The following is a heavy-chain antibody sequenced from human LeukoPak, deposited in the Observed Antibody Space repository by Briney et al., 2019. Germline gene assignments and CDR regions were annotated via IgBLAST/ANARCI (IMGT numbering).Heavy chain of an antibody. D-gene: IGHD2-15*01. CDR1: GYTFTSYG. Sequence: ASVKVSCKASGYTFTSYGISWVRQAPGQGLEWMGWISAYNGNTNYAQKLQGRVTMTTDTSASTAYMELRSLRYDDTAVYYCARSRNVYCSGGSCKPFDYWGQGTLVTVSS. CDR3: ARSRNVYCSGGSCKPFDY. V-gene: IGHV1-18*01. J-gene: IGHJ4*02. CDR2: ISAYNGNT.